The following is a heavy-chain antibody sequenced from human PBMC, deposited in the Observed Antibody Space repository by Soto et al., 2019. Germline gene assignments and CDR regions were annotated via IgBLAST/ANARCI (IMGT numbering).Heavy chain of an antibody. CDR3: AREYCSSTRCYQPDY. D-gene: IGHD2-2*01. J-gene: IGHJ4*02. CDR1: GYTLTSYG. V-gene: IGHV1-18*01. Sequence: QVQLVQSGAEVKKPGASVKVSCKASGYTLTSYGISWVRQAPGQGLEWMGWISADNGNINYVQKLQGRVTMTTDTSTSTAYMELRSLRSGDTAVYYCAREYCSSTRCYQPDYWGQGNLVTVSS. CDR2: ISADNGNI.